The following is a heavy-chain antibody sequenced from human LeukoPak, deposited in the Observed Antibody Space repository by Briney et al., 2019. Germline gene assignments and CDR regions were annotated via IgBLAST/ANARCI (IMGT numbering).Heavy chain of an antibody. CDR3: ARDIAGFDP. D-gene: IGHD2-15*01. Sequence: GGSLRLSCAASGFTFSSYAMHWVRQAPGKGLEWVAVISYDGSNKYYADSVKGRFTISRDNSKSTLYLQMNSLRAEDTAVYYCARDIAGFDPWGQGTLVTVSS. J-gene: IGHJ5*02. V-gene: IGHV3-30*04. CDR2: ISYDGSNK. CDR1: GFTFSSYA.